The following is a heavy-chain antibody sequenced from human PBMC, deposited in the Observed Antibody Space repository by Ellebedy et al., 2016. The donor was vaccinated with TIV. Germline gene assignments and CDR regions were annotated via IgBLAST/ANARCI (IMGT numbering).Heavy chain of an antibody. CDR2: IKQDGGEK. J-gene: IGHJ3*02. V-gene: IGHV3-7*01. Sequence: GESLKISCAVSGFSFSSYWMSWVRQAPGKGLEWVANIKQDGGEKYYVDSVKGRFTIARDNAKNSLYLQMSSLRVEDTAVYYCATDGSYGDYRSPTHAFVMWGQGTMVAVSS. D-gene: IGHD4-17*01. CDR3: ATDGSYGDYRSPTHAFVM. CDR1: GFSFSSYW.